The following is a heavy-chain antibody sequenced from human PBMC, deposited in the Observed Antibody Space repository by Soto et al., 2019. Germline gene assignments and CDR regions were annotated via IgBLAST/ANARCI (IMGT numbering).Heavy chain of an antibody. CDR2: INHSGST. J-gene: IGHJ4*02. CDR1: GGSFSGYY. CDR3: AYCSSTTCNARLGY. V-gene: IGHV4-34*01. D-gene: IGHD2-2*01. Sequence: SETLSLTCAVYGGSFSGYYWSWIRQPPGKGLEWIGEINHSGSTNYNPSLKSRVTMSVDTSKNQCSLSLSSVTAADTAVYYCAYCSSTTCNARLGYWGPGGLVTVS.